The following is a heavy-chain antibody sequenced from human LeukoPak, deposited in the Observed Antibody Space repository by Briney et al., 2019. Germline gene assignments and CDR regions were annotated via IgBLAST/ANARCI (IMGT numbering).Heavy chain of an antibody. Sequence: GGSLRLSCAASGFTFSSYVMTWVRQAPGKGLEWVSGVSSNSGSTYYADSVKGRFTVSRDNSQNTLYLEMKSLRPEDTAVYYCAGRRVGAYSFDYWGQGTLVTVSS. V-gene: IGHV3-23*01. CDR1: GFTFSSYV. D-gene: IGHD2-15*01. CDR2: VSSNSGST. J-gene: IGHJ4*02. CDR3: AGRRVGAYSFDY.